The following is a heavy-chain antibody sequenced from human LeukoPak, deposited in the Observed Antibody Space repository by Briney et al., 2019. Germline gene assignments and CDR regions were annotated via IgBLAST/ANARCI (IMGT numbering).Heavy chain of an antibody. V-gene: IGHV3-43*01. CDR3: AHQLYSGYLT. Sequence: GGSLRLSCAASGFTFDDYTMHWVRQAPGKGLEWVSLISWDGGSTYYADSVKGRFTISRDNSKNSLYLQMNSLRTEDTALYYCAHQLYSGYLTWGQGTLVTVSS. J-gene: IGHJ4*02. CDR2: ISWDGGST. D-gene: IGHD5-12*01. CDR1: GFTFDDYT.